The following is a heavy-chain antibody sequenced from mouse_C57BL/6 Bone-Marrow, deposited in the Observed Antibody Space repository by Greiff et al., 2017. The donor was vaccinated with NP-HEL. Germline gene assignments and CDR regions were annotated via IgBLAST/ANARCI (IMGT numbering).Heavy chain of an antibody. D-gene: IGHD1-1*01. CDR3: ARWGYGSSPPDY. V-gene: IGHV1-59*01. CDR1: GYTFTSYW. Sequence: QVQLQQPGAELVRPGTSVKLSCKASGYTFTSYWMHWVKQRPGQGLEWIGVIDPSDSYTNYNQKFKGKATLTVDTSSSTAYMQLSSLTSEDSAVYYCARWGYGSSPPDYWGQGTTLTVSS. J-gene: IGHJ2*01. CDR2: IDPSDSYT.